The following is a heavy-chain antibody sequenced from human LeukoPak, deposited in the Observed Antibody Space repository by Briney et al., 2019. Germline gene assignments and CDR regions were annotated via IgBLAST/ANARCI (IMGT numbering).Heavy chain of an antibody. CDR2: ISDSGGS. Sequence: SETLSLTCSVSGGSVSSGISYWSWIRQPPGEGLEWIVYISDSGGSDYNPSLRGRVTISLDTSKNQFSLRLTSVTAADTAVYYCARLAEDPYDYNGMDVWGQGTTVTVSS. J-gene: IGHJ6*02. CDR3: ARLAEDPYDYNGMDV. CDR1: GGSVSSGISY. V-gene: IGHV4-61*01.